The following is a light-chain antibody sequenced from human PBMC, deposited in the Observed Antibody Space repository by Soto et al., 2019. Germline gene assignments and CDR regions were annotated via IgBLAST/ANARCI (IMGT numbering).Light chain of an antibody. V-gene: IGKV3-11*01. CDR2: DAS. J-gene: IGKJ4*01. CDR3: QQRSNLIT. CDR1: QSVSVY. Sequence: EIVLTQSPATLSVSPGERATLSCRASQSVSVYLDWYQQKSGQAPRLLIFDASKRATGIPDRFSGSGSGTDFTLTNSSLEPEDFAVYYCQQRSNLITFGGGTKVDIK.